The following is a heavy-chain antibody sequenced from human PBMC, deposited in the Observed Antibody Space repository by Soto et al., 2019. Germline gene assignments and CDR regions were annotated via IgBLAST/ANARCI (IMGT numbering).Heavy chain of an antibody. J-gene: IGHJ6*04. CDR1: GFTFSSYA. Sequence: QVQLVESGGGVVQPGRSLRLSCAASGFTFSSYAMHWVRQAPGKGLEWVAVISYDGSNKYYADSVKGRFTISRDNSKNTLYLQMNSLRAEDTAVYYWARVGYCTGGSCYDYYYYGMDVWGKGTTVTVSS. CDR2: ISYDGSNK. V-gene: IGHV3-30-3*01. D-gene: IGHD2-15*01. CDR3: ARVGYCTGGSCYDYYYYGMDV.